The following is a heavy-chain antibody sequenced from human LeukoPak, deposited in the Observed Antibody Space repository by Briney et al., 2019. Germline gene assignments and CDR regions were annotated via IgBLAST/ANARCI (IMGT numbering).Heavy chain of an antibody. CDR2: IYHSGST. CDR3: ARVYRSSTSCFDY. CDR1: GYSISSGYY. J-gene: IGHJ4*02. V-gene: IGHV4-38-2*02. D-gene: IGHD2-2*01. Sequence: SETLSLTCTVSGYSISSGYYWGWIRQPPGKGLEWIGSIYHSGSTYYNPPLKSRVTISVDTSKNQFSLKLSSVTAADTAVYYCARVYRSSTSCFDYWGQGTLVTVSS.